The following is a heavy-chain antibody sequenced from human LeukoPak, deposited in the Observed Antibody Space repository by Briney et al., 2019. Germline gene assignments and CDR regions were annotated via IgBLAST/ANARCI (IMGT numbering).Heavy chain of an antibody. CDR1: GGSISSGGYY. Sequence: SETLSLTCTVSGGSISSGGYYWSWIRQPPGKGLEWIGYIYHSGSTYYNPSLKSRVTISVDRSKNQFSLKLSSVTAADTAVYYCARDRTLPAAAYYYYYYMDVWGKGTTVTVSS. V-gene: IGHV4-30-2*01. CDR3: ARDRTLPAAAYYYYYYMDV. J-gene: IGHJ6*03. CDR2: IYHSGST. D-gene: IGHD2-2*01.